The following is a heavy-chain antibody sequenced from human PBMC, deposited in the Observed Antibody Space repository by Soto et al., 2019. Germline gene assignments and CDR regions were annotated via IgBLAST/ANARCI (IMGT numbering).Heavy chain of an antibody. V-gene: IGHV1-69*08. D-gene: IGHD2-2*01. CDR1: GGPFNSYH. Sequence: QVQLVQSGAEVKKPGSSVKLSCKASGGPFNSYHISWVRQAPGQGLEWVGRIIPILGRANNAQHFQGRVTITADTSTTTAYMELRSMTSEDTAVYYCAKVAGATSSNWFDPWGHGTLVTVSS. CDR3: AKVAGATSSNWFDP. J-gene: IGHJ5*02. CDR2: IIPILGRA.